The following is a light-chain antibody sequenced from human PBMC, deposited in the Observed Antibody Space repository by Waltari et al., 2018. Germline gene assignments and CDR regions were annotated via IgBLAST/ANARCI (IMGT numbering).Light chain of an antibody. CDR1: QSISSW. V-gene: IGKV1-5*03. CDR3: QQYNSDPWT. Sequence: DIQMTQSPSTLSASVGDRVTITCLASQSISSWLAWYQQKPGKAPKLLIFKASSLESGVPSRFSGSGSGTEFTLTISSLQPDDFAAYYCQQYNSDPWTFGQGTKVEIK. CDR2: KAS. J-gene: IGKJ1*01.